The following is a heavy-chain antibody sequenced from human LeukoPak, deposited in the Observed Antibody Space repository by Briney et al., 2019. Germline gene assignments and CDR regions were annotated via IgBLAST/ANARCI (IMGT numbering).Heavy chain of an antibody. V-gene: IGHV4-34*01. CDR2: INHSGST. CDR3: ASKRYYYGSGSRNPFDP. D-gene: IGHD3-10*01. CDR1: GGSFSGYY. J-gene: IGHJ5*02. Sequence: SETLSLTCAVYGGSFSGYYWSWIRQPPGKGLEWMGEINHSGSTNYNPSLTRRVTISVDTSKNQFSLKLSSVTAADTAVYYCASKRYYYGSGSRNPFDPWGQGTLVTVSS.